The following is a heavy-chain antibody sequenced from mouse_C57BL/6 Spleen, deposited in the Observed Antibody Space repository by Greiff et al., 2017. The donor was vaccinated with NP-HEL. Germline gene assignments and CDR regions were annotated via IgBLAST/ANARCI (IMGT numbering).Heavy chain of an antibody. CDR2: ISGGGGNT. J-gene: IGHJ2*01. D-gene: IGHD4-1*01. Sequence: EVQVVESGGGLVKPGGSLKLSCAASGFTFSSYTMSWVRQTPEKRLEWVATISGGGGNTYYPDSVKGRFTISRDNAKNTLYLQMSSLRSEDTALYYCARLTGTYYFDYWGQGTTLTVSS. CDR1: GFTFSSYT. CDR3: ARLTGTYYFDY. V-gene: IGHV5-9*01.